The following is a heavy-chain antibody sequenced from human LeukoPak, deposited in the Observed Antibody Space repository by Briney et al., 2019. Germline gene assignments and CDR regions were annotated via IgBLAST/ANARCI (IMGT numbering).Heavy chain of an antibody. D-gene: IGHD2-21*02. V-gene: IGHV1-69*04. CDR2: IIPILGIA. J-gene: IGHJ6*02. CDR3: ARVSWCGGDCYPHYYYYGMDV. CDR1: GGTFSSYA. Sequence: GSSVKVSCKASGGTFSSYAISWVRQAPGQGLEWMGRIIPILGIANYAQKFQGRVTMTRDTSTSTVYMELSSLRSEDTAVYYCARVSWCGGDCYPHYYYYGMDVWGQGTTVTVSS.